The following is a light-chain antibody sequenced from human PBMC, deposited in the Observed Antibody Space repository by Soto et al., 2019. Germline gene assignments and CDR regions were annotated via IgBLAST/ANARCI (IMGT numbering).Light chain of an antibody. CDR1: SSNIGSNY. Sequence: QSVLTQPPSASGTPGQRVTISCSGSSSNIGSNYVYWYQQLPGTAPKLLIYSNNQRPSGVPDRFSGSKSGTSASLAISGLRSEDEADYYCAAWDDSLSGGVFGGGTQAHRP. V-gene: IGLV1-47*02. CDR3: AAWDDSLSGGV. J-gene: IGLJ3*02. CDR2: SNN.